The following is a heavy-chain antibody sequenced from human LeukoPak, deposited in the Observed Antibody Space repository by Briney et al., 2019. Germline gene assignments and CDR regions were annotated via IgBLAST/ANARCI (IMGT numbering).Heavy chain of an antibody. V-gene: IGHV4-59*01. D-gene: IGHD6-6*01. CDR2: TYYSGST. Sequence: SETLSLTCTVSGGSISSYYWSWIRQPPGKGLEWIGYTYYSGSTNYNPSLKSRVTISVDTSKNQFSLRLSPVTAADTAVYYCARDWGVSARPGYMDVWGKGTTVTVSS. CDR1: GGSISSYY. J-gene: IGHJ6*03. CDR3: ARDWGVSARPGYMDV.